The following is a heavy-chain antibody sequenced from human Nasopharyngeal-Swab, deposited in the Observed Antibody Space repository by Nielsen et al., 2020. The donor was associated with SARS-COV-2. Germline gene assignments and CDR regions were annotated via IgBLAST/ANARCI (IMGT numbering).Heavy chain of an antibody. Sequence: VRQAPGKGLEWVSAISGSGGSTYYADSVEGRFTISRDNSKNTLYLQMNSLRAEDTAVYYCAKVLGSSWYSNDWYFDLWGRGTLVTVSS. CDR2: ISGSGGST. D-gene: IGHD6-13*01. J-gene: IGHJ2*01. CDR3: AKVLGSSWYSNDWYFDL. V-gene: IGHV3-23*01.